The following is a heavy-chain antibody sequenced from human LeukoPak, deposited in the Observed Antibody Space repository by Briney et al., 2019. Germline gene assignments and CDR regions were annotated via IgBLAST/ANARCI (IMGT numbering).Heavy chain of an antibody. J-gene: IGHJ6*02. V-gene: IGHV3-33*08. D-gene: IGHD1-26*01. CDR1: GFTFSSSG. CDR3: ARGFGGSYMNYYYGMDV. Sequence: GGSLRLSCAASGFTFSSSGMHWVRQAPGKGLEWVAVIWYDGSNKYYADSVKGRFTISRDNSKNTLYLQMNSLRAEDTAVYYCARGFGGSYMNYYYGMDVWGQGTTVTVSS. CDR2: IWYDGSNK.